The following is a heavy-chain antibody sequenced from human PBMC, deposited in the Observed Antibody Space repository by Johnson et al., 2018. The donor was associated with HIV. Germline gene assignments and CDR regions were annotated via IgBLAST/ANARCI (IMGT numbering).Heavy chain of an antibody. Sequence: VQLVESGGGVVQPGGSLRLSCAASGFTFSSSWMSWVRQAPGKGLVWVANITQDGSEKYNVDSVKGRFTIYRDHAKNSLYLQMNSLRAGDTAVYYCARDLSGSYRSDAFDIWGQGTMVTVSS. V-gene: IGHV3-7*01. J-gene: IGHJ3*02. CDR1: GFTFSSSW. CDR2: ITQDGSEK. CDR3: ARDLSGSYRSDAFDI. D-gene: IGHD1-26*01.